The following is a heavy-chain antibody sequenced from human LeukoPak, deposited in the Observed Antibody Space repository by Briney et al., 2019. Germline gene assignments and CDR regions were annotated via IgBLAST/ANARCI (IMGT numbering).Heavy chain of an antibody. Sequence: PSETQSLTCTVSGGSISSYYWSWVRQPPGKGLEWIGYIYYSGSTNYNPSLKSRVTISVDTSKNQFSLKLSSVTAADTAVYYCAREGDYGDYGNWFDPWGQGTLVTVSS. V-gene: IGHV4-59*01. CDR2: IYYSGST. CDR1: GGSISSYY. J-gene: IGHJ5*02. CDR3: AREGDYGDYGNWFDP. D-gene: IGHD4-17*01.